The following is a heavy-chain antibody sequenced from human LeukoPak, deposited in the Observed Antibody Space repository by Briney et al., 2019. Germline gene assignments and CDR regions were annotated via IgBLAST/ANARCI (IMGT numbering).Heavy chain of an antibody. D-gene: IGHD6-19*01. CDR3: AKRVAHSSGAYWDY. CDR2: ISGGGGGT. CDR1: GFTFSSYG. J-gene: IGHJ4*02. Sequence: GGSLRLPCEASGFTFSSYGMSWVRQAPGKGLEWVSAISGGGGGTYYADSVKGRFTISRDNSKNTLYLQMNSLRAEDAAVYFCAKRVAHSSGAYWDYWGQGILVTVSS. V-gene: IGHV3-23*01.